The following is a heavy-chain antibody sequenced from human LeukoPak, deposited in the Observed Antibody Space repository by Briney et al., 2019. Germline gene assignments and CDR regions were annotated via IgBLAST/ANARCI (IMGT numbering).Heavy chain of an antibody. V-gene: IGHV3-11*01. CDR3: ARDQRTMVRGVISY. Sequence: GRSLRLSCAASGFTFSDYYMSWIRQAPGKGLEWASYIRSSGSTIFYADSVKGRFTISRDNAKNSLYLQMNSLRAEDTAVYYCARDQRTMVRGVISYWGQGTLVTVSS. CDR1: GFTFSDYY. D-gene: IGHD3-10*01. CDR2: IRSSGSTI. J-gene: IGHJ4*02.